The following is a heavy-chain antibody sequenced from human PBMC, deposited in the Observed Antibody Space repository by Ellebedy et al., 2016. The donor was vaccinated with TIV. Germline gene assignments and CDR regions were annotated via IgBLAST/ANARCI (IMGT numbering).Heavy chain of an antibody. J-gene: IGHJ4*02. D-gene: IGHD3-10*01. Sequence: GESLKISXAASGFTFSSYAMHWVRQAPGKGLEWVALISYDGTNKYYADSVKGRFTISRDNSKNTLYVQMNSLRPEDTAVYYCARDSFASGSFFEFWGQGTLVTVSS. CDR1: GFTFSSYA. CDR2: ISYDGTNK. V-gene: IGHV3-30*04. CDR3: ARDSFASGSFFEF.